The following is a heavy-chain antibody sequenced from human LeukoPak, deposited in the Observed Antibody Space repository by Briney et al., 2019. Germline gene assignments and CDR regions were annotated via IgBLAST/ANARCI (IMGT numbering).Heavy chain of an antibody. CDR3: ARGMELVSTPFDH. CDR1: GDSISSYY. J-gene: IGHJ4*02. CDR2: IYNSGST. V-gene: IGHV4-59*01. D-gene: IGHD5/OR15-5a*01. Sequence: SETLSLTCTVSGDSISSYYWTWIRQPPGKGLEWIGYIYNSGSTNYDPSLKSRVTISMDMSKNQFSLKLTSLTAADTAVYYCARGMELVSTPFDHWGQGTLVTVSS.